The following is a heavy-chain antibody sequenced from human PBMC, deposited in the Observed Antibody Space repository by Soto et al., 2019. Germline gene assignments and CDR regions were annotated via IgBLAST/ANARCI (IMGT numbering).Heavy chain of an antibody. J-gene: IGHJ4*02. CDR3: AHKGYGDYQLDY. V-gene: IGHV2-5*02. CDR2: IYWDHYK. CDR1: GFSLSTSGVG. D-gene: IGHD4-17*01. Sequence: QITLKESGPTLVKPTQTLTLTCTFSGFSLSTSGVGVGWFRQPPGKALEWLADIYWDHYKHYSPSLKSRLTITKDTSKSLVVLTKTNMDPVDTATYYCAHKGYGDYQLDYWGQGNLLTVSS.